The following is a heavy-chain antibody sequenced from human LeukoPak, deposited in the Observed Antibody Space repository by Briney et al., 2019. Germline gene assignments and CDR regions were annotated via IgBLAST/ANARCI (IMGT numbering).Heavy chain of an antibody. Sequence: PSETLSLTCKVSGDSISKSSYYWGWIRQPPGKGLEWIGSIYNSGTSYYSSSLKSRVTMSVDTSKNQVTLRVTSVTAADTAMYFCARHSHGSGSYRSPWGQGTLVIVSS. CDR3: ARHSHGSGSYRSP. CDR1: GDSISKSSYY. J-gene: IGHJ4*02. V-gene: IGHV4-39*01. CDR2: IYNSGTS. D-gene: IGHD3-10*01.